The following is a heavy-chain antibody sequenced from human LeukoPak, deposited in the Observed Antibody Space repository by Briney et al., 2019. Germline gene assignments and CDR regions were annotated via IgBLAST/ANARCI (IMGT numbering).Heavy chain of an antibody. Sequence: PSETLSLTCTVSGYSISSGYYWGWIRQPPGKRLEWIGNIYYSGSTYYNPSLKSRVTISLDTSKNQFSLKLSSVTAADTAVYYCARYYYDNSGYYYSFDYWGQGTLVTVSS. CDR1: GYSISSGYY. D-gene: IGHD3-22*01. V-gene: IGHV4-38-2*02. CDR3: ARYYYDNSGYYYSFDY. J-gene: IGHJ4*02. CDR2: IYYSGST.